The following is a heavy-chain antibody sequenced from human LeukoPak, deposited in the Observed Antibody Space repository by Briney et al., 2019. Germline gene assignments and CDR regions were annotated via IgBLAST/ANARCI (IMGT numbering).Heavy chain of an antibody. CDR1: GYRFNAYW. CDR2: IYPDDSDT. V-gene: IGHV5-51*01. J-gene: IGHJ3*01. Sequence: GESLKISCKGSGYRFNAYWIVWTRQMPGKGLEWMGIIYPDDSDTRYSPSFQGQVTISADKSVRTAYLQWSSLKASDTAMYYCARPNITSYYDSRGYDAFDVWRQGTMVTVSS. D-gene: IGHD3-22*01. CDR3: ARPNITSYYDSRGYDAFDV.